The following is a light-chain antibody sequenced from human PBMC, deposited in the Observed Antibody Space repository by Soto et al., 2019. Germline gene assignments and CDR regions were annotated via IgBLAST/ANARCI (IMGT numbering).Light chain of an antibody. V-gene: IGKV3-20*01. J-gene: IGKJ4*01. Sequence: EIVLTQSPATLSLSPGERATLSCRASQSVRSSLAWYQQQPGQAPRLLIYDASNRATGIPDRFSVSGSGTDFTLTISRLEPEDFAVYYCQQYGNAPLAFGGGTKVDIK. CDR1: QSVRSS. CDR2: DAS. CDR3: QQYGNAPLA.